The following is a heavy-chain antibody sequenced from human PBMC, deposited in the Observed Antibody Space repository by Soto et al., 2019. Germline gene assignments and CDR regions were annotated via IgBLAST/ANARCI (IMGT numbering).Heavy chain of an antibody. D-gene: IGHD3-10*01. Sequence: QVQLVQSGAEVKKPGSSVKVSCKTSGVSFNNNGIGWVRQAPGHGLEWMGGVSPPFRTSNYARKFQGRRSITADASTGTVNMELSSLTSEDTAQYYCARVLYYGSGSYSPYGMDVWGQGTTVTVSS. J-gene: IGHJ6*02. CDR2: VSPPFRTS. V-gene: IGHV1-69*01. CDR3: ARVLYYGSGSYSPYGMDV. CDR1: GVSFNNNG.